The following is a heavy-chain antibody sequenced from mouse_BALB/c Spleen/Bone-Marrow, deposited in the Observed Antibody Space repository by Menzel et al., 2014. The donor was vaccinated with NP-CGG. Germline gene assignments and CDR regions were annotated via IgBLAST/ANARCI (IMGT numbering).Heavy chain of an antibody. Sequence: VMLVESGGGLVKPGGSLKLSCAASGFTFSGYAMSWVRQSPEKRLEWVATISSGGSYIHYPDSVKGRFTISRDNAKNTLYLQMSSLRSEDTAIYYCARPDPWFAYWGQGTLVTVSA. J-gene: IGHJ3*01. V-gene: IGHV5-9-1*01. CDR1: GFTFSGYA. CDR3: ARPDPWFAY. CDR2: ISSGGSYI.